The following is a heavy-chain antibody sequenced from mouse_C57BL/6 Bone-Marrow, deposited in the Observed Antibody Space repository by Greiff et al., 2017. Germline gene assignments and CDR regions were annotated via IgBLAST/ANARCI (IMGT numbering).Heavy chain of an antibody. J-gene: IGHJ1*03. CDR1: GFTFSDYG. CDR3: ARHRNYGSSHWYFDV. V-gene: IGHV5-15*01. Sequence: EVKLMESGGGLVQPGGSLKLSCAASGFTFSDYGMAWVRQAPRKGPEWVAFISNLAYSIYYADTVTGRFTISRENAKNTLYLEMSRLRSEDTAMYYCARHRNYGSSHWYFDVWGTGTTVTVSS. CDR2: ISNLAYSI. D-gene: IGHD1-1*01.